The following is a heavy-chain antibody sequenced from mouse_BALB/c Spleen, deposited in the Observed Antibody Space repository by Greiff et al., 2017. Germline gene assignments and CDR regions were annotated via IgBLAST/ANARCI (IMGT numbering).Heavy chain of an antibody. J-gene: IGHJ3*01. CDR2: ISNGGGST. V-gene: IGHV5-12-2*01. D-gene: IGHD4-1*01. CDR3: ARHRGKTGQFAY. Sequence: EVKLMESGGGLVQPGGSLKLSCAASGFTFSSYTMSWVRQTPEKRLEWVAYISNGGGSTYYPDTVKGRFTISRDNAKNTLYLQMSSLKSEDTAMYYCARHRGKTGQFAYWGQGTLVTVSA. CDR1: GFTFSSYT.